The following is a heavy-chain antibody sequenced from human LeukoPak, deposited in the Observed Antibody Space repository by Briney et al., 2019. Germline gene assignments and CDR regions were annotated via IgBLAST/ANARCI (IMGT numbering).Heavy chain of an antibody. D-gene: IGHD5-24*01. CDR2: IYYSGSI. Sequence: SETLSLTCTVSGGSISSGDYYWSWIRQPPGKGLEWIGYIYYSGSIYYNPSLKSRVTISVDTSKNQFSLKLSSVTAADTAVYYCARVRDGYNYQYYFDYWGRGTLVTVSP. CDR1: GGSISSGDYY. V-gene: IGHV4-30-4*01. J-gene: IGHJ4*02. CDR3: ARVRDGYNYQYYFDY.